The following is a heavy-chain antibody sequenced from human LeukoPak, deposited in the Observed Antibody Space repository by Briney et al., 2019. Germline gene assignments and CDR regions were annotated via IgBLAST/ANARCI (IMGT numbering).Heavy chain of an antibody. Sequence: GASVKVSCKASAYAFTRYGISWVRQGPGGGLEWMGWINTYKGDTDYAQKLQGRVTMTTDTSTSTAYMELRSLRSDDTAVYYCARRSYILTGPKGDDAFDIWGQGTMVTVSS. V-gene: IGHV1-18*01. D-gene: IGHD3-9*01. CDR1: AYAFTRYG. CDR3: ARRSYILTGPKGDDAFDI. J-gene: IGHJ3*02. CDR2: INTYKGDT.